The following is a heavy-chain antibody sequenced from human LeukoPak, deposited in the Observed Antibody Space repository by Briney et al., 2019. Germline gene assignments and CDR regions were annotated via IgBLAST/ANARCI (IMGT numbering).Heavy chain of an antibody. CDR1: GGTFSSYA. V-gene: IGHV1-69*05. CDR3: ASMIVVVITDGRDAFDI. J-gene: IGHJ3*02. Sequence: SVKVSCKASGGTFSSYAISWVRQAPGQGLEWMGGIIPVFGTANYAQKFQGRVTITTDESTSTAYMELSSLRSEDTAVYYCASMIVVVITDGRDAFDIWGQGTMVTVSS. CDR2: IIPVFGTA. D-gene: IGHD3-22*01.